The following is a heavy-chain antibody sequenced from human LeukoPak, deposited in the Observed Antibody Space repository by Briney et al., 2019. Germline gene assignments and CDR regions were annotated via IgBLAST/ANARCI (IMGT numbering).Heavy chain of an antibody. CDR1: GFTFSSYE. D-gene: IGHD3-16*01. CDR2: ISSSGSTI. V-gene: IGHV3-48*03. CDR3: ARDLEFDYVWGSSNWFDP. J-gene: IGHJ5*02. Sequence: GGSLRLSCAASGFTFSSYEMNWFRQAPGKGLEWVSYISSSGSTIYYADSVKGRFTISRDNAKNSLYLQMNSLRAEDTAVYYCARDLEFDYVWGSSNWFDPWGQGTLVTVSS.